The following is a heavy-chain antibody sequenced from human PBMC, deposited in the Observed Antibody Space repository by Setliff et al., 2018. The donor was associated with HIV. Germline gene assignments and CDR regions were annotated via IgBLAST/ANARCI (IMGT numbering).Heavy chain of an antibody. CDR1: GFTFSSYA. V-gene: IGHV3-23*01. CDR3: ATFADGPDS. D-gene: IGHD3-3*01. Sequence: PGGSLRLSCAASGFTFSSYAMSWVRQAPGKGLEWVSAIGPVGTSTYYADSVKGRFTISRDNAKRSLYLQMNRLKTDDTAFYYCATFADGPDSWGQGTLVTVSS. CDR2: IGPVGTST. J-gene: IGHJ4*02.